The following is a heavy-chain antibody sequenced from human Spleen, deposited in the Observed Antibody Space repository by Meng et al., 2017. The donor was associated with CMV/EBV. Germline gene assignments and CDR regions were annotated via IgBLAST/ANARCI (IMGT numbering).Heavy chain of an antibody. CDR1: GYTFTNYD. J-gene: IGHJ4*02. CDR2: MSPDRDNT. Sequence: ASVKVSCKASGYTFTNYDINWVRQAIGQGLEWMGWMSPDRDNTGYAQKFQGRVTMTRNTSISTAYMELSSLRSEDTAVYYCARGRWSGYDYWGQGTLVTVSS. D-gene: IGHD5-12*01. CDR3: ARGRWSGYDY. V-gene: IGHV1-8*01.